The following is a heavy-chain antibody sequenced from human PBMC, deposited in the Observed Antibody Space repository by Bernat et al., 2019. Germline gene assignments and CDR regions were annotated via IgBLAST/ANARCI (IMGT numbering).Heavy chain of an antibody. CDR3: ARDYCSGGTCFEYLQH. D-gene: IGHD2-15*01. CDR1: GGSISSGGHY. CDR2: IYYSGST. J-gene: IGHJ1*01. V-gene: IGHV4-31*03. Sequence: QVQLQESGPGLVKPSQTLSLTCTVSGGSISSGGHYWSWIRQHPGTGLEWIGYIYYSGSTFYNPSLKSRVTISVDTSKNQFSLKLSSVTAADTAVYYCARDYCSGGTCFEYLQHWGQGTLVTVSS.